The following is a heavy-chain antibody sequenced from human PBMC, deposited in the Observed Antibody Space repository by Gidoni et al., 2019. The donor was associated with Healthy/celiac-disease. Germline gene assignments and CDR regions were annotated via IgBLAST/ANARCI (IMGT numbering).Heavy chain of an antibody. CDR2: ISWTSGSI. V-gene: IGHV3-9*01. CDR1: GFTFDDYP. CDR3: AKTPLYSSSWYYFDY. Sequence: VPPGSSLRLSCAASGFTFDDYPMHWVRQAPGKGLAWVSGISWTSGSIGYADSVKGRFTISRDNAKNSLYLQMNSLRAEDTALYYCAKTPLYSSSWYYFDYWGQGTLVTVSS. J-gene: IGHJ4*02. D-gene: IGHD6-13*01.